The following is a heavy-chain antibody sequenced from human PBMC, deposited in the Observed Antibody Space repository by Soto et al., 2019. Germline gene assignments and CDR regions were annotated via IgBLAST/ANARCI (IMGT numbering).Heavy chain of an antibody. V-gene: IGHV3-7*01. CDR3: AGGTRNYFDY. J-gene: IGHJ4*02. CDR1: RFIFSSCW. Sequence: GGSLRLSCAASRFIFSSCWMSWVRQAPGKGLEWVASIKQDGGEKYYVDSVKGRFTISRDNAKNSLYLQMNSLRAEDTAVYYCAGGTRNYFDYWGQGTLVTVSS. D-gene: IGHD1-1*01. CDR2: IKQDGGEK.